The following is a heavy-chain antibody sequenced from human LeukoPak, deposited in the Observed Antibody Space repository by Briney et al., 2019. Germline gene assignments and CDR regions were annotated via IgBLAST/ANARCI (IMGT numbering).Heavy chain of an antibody. V-gene: IGHV4-4*07. CDR1: GDSISTYY. J-gene: IGHJ4*02. D-gene: IGHD6-19*01. CDR3: ARAPEFSSGWLLDY. Sequence: PSETLSLTCTVSGDSISTYYWTWIRQSAGKGLEWIGRIHISGSTNYNPSLKSRVTMSVDTSKTQFSLKVSSVTAADTGVYYCARAPEFSSGWLLDYWGQGSLVTVSS. CDR2: IHISGST.